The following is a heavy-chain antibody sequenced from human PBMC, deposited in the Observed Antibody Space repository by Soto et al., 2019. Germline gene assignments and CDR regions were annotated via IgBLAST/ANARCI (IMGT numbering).Heavy chain of an antibody. Sequence: EVQLVESGGGSVQPGGSLRLSCAASGFTVSINYMSWVRQAPGKGLEWVSVICSGGGTYYADAVKGRFTISRHNSKNMLYLQMNGLRAEDTAVYYCASGSSSGRHYWGQGTLVTVSS. CDR2: ICSGGGT. CDR1: GFTVSINY. D-gene: IGHD6-19*01. J-gene: IGHJ4*02. CDR3: ASGSSSGRHY. V-gene: IGHV3-53*04.